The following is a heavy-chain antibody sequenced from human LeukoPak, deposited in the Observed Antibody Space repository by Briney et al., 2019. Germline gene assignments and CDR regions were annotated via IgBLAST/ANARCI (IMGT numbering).Heavy chain of an antibody. CDR2: ISGSGGST. D-gene: IGHD3-22*01. CDR1: GFTFSSYA. Sequence: HPGGSLRLSCAASGFTFSSYAMSWVRQAPGKGLEWVSAISGSGGSTYYADSVKGRFTISRDNSKNTLYLQMNSLRAEDTAVYYCATLEGGKYYDSSGSDAFDIWGQGTMVTVSS. J-gene: IGHJ3*02. CDR3: ATLEGGKYYDSSGSDAFDI. V-gene: IGHV3-23*01.